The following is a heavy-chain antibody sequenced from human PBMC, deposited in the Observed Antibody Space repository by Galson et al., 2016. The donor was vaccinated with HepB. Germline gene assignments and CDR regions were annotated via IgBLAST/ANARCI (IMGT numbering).Heavy chain of an antibody. J-gene: IGHJ6*02. CDR3: ATGVAVAGYYYYGMDV. Sequence: SVKVSCKVSGYTLTELSMHWVRQAPGKGLEWMGGFDPEDGETIYAQKFQGRVTTTEDTSTDTAYMELSSLRSEDTAVYYCATGVAVAGYYYYGMDVWGQGTTVTVSS. CDR1: GYTLTELS. CDR2: FDPEDGET. D-gene: IGHD6-19*01. V-gene: IGHV1-24*01.